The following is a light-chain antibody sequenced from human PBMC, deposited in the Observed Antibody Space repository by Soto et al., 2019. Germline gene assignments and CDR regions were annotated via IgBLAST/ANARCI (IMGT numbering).Light chain of an antibody. CDR1: SGHISYA. CDR3: QTWDTGIPGV. CDR2: LKSDGSQ. J-gene: IGLJ2*01. V-gene: IGLV4-69*01. Sequence: QPVLTQSPSASASLGASVKLTRTRSSGHISYAIAWHQQQPEKGPRYLMKLKSDGSQSQGDGIPDRFSGSSSGAERYLTISSLQSEYESDYYCQTWDTGIPGVFGGGTQLTVL.